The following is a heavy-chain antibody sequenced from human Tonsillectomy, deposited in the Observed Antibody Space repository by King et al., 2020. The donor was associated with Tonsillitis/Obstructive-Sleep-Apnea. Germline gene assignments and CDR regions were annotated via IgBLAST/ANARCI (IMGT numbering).Heavy chain of an antibody. D-gene: IGHD1-14*01. CDR1: GFTFSSYE. J-gene: IGHJ3*02. V-gene: IGHV3-48*03. Sequence: QLVQSGGGLVQPGGSLRLSCAASGFTFSSYEMNWVRQAPGKGLEWVSYISSGGSTIYYADPVKGRFTISRDNAKNSLYLQMNSLRAEDTAVYYCARDRTRGAFDIWGQGTRVTVSS. CDR2: ISSGGSTI. CDR3: ARDRTRGAFDI.